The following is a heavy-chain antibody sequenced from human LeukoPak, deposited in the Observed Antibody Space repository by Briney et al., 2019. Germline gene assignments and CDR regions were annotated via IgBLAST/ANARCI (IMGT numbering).Heavy chain of an antibody. CDR3: AANYGSGSSPLDY. J-gene: IGHJ4*02. D-gene: IGHD3-10*01. CDR1: GFTFSSYS. Sequence: GGSLRLSCAASGFTFSSYSMNWVRQAPGKGLEWVSSISSSSSYIYYAESVKGRFTIYRDNAKNSLYLQMNSLGAEDTAVYYRAANYGSGSSPLDYWGQGTLVTVSS. V-gene: IGHV3-21*01. CDR2: ISSSSSYI.